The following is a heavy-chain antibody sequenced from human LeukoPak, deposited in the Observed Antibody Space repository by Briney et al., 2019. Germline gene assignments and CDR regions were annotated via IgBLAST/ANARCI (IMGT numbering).Heavy chain of an antibody. CDR2: FDPEDGET. CDR3: ARDGCSGGSCYWVFDY. D-gene: IGHD2-15*01. CDR1: GYTLTELS. V-gene: IGHV1-24*01. J-gene: IGHJ4*02. Sequence: ASVKVSCKVSGYTLTELSMHWVRQAPGKGLEWMGGFDPEDGETIYAQKFQGRVTMTRDTSISTAYMELSRLRSDDTAVYYCARDGCSGGSCYWVFDYWGQGTLVTVSS.